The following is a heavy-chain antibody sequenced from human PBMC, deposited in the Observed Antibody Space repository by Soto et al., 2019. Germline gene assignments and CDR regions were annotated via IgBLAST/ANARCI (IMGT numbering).Heavy chain of an antibody. CDR3: AYSSTPFDY. V-gene: IGHV3-23*01. CDR1: GFTLRSHS. CDR2: ISGSGGST. J-gene: IGHJ4*02. D-gene: IGHD6-13*01. Sequence: GGALRLSCAAPGFTLRSHSLSWVRQAPGKGLEWVSAISGSGGSTYYADSVKGRFTISRDNSKNTLYLQMNSLRAEDTAVYYCAYSSTPFDYWGQGTLVTVSS.